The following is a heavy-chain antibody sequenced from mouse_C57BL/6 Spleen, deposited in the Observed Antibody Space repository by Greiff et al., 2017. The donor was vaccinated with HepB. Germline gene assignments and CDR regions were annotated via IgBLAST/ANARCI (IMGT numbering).Heavy chain of an antibody. J-gene: IGHJ4*01. Sequence: QVQLQQPGAELVKPGASVKMSCKASGYTFTSYWITWVKQRPGQGLEWIGDIYPGSGSTNYNEKFKSKATLTVDTSSSTAYMQLSSLTSEDSAVYYCAREGLSLYCDNYVAMDDWGQGTSVTVSS. CDR1: GYTFTSYW. CDR3: AREGLSLYCDNYVAMDD. D-gene: IGHD2-1*01. V-gene: IGHV1-55*01. CDR2: IYPGSGST.